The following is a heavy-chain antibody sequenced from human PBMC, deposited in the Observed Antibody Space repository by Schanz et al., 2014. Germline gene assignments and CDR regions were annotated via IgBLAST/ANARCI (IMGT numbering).Heavy chain of an antibody. J-gene: IGHJ6*02. CDR2: ISASGGST. Sequence: EGQLLGSGGGLIQPGGSLRLSCAASGFTFSSYAMSWVRQAPGKGLEWVSTISASGGSTYYADSVKGRFTISRDNSKKILYLQMNSLRAEDTAVFYCAKGMGYCSGGTCYDYYYYGLDVWGQGTTVTVSS. CDR3: AKGMGYCSGGTCYDYYYYGLDV. V-gene: IGHV3-23*01. CDR1: GFTFSSYA. D-gene: IGHD2-15*01.